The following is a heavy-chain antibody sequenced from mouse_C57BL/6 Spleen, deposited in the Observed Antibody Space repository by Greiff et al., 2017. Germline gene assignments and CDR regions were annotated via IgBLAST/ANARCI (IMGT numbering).Heavy chain of an antibody. CDR2: ISYDGSN. J-gene: IGHJ3*01. CDR3: AREEFPAWFAY. CDR1: GYSITSGYY. V-gene: IGHV3-6*01. Sequence: DVKLQESGPGLVKPSQSLSLTCSVTGYSITSGYYWNWIRQFPGNKLEWMGYISYDGSNNYNPSLKNRISITRDTSKNQFFLKLNSVTTEDTATXYCAREEFPAWFAYWGQGTLVTVAA.